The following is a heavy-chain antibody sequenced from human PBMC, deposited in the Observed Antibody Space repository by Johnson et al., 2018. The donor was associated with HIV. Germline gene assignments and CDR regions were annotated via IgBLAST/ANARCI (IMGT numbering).Heavy chain of an antibody. CDR2: ISYDGGNK. CDR3: TTARNRLWSSSGWTGFWAFDI. D-gene: IGHD6-19*01. CDR1: GFTFSSYA. J-gene: IGHJ3*02. V-gene: IGHV3-30-3*02. Sequence: QVQLVESGGGVVQPGRSLRLSCAASGFTFSSYAMHWVRQAPGKGLEWVAVISYDGGNKSLATSGKGGFTISRNNSKTTLYLQMNSLKTEDTAVYYCTTARNRLWSSSGWTGFWAFDIWGQGTMVTVSS.